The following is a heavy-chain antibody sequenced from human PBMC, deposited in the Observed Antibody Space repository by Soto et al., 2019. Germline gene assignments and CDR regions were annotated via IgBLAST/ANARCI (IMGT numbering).Heavy chain of an antibody. J-gene: IGHJ6*02. CDR3: ARDIGRRGIAARPHYYYGMDV. Sequence: GGSLRLSCAASGFTFSSYAMHWVRQAPGKGLEWVAVISYDGSNKYYADSVKGRFTISRDNSKNTLYLQMNSLRAEDTAVYYCARDIGRRGIAARPHYYYGMDVWAQGTTVTVSS. CDR2: ISYDGSNK. CDR1: GFTFSSYA. D-gene: IGHD6-6*01. V-gene: IGHV3-30-3*01.